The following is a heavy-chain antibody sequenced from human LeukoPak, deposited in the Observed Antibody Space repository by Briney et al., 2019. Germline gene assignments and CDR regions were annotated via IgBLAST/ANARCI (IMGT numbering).Heavy chain of an antibody. J-gene: IGHJ3*02. D-gene: IGHD6-19*01. Sequence: GGSLRLSCAASGFTFSSYEMNWVRQAPGKGLEWVSYISSSGSTIYYADSVKGRFTISRDNAKNSLYLQMNSLRAEDTAVYYCARGSYIAVAGRDAFDIWGQGTMVTVS. CDR1: GFTFSSYE. V-gene: IGHV3-48*03. CDR3: ARGSYIAVAGRDAFDI. CDR2: ISSSGSTI.